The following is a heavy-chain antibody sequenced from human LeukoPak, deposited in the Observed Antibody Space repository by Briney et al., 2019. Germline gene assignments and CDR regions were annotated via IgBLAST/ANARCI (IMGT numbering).Heavy chain of an antibody. Sequence: SETLSLTCTVSGGSISSYYWSWIRQPAGKGLEWIGRIYTSGSTNYNPSHKSRVTMSVDTSKNQFSLKLSSVTAADTAVYYCARDNPWSRYSSGVFEPWGQGTLVTVSS. V-gene: IGHV4-4*07. CDR3: ARDNPWSRYSSGVFEP. CDR1: GGSISSYY. J-gene: IGHJ5*02. D-gene: IGHD6-19*01. CDR2: IYTSGST.